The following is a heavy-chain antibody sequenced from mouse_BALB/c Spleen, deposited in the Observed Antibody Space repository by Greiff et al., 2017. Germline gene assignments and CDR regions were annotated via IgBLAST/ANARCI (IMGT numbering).Heavy chain of an antibody. D-gene: IGHD2-4*01. J-gene: IGHJ4*01. V-gene: IGHV5-17*02. CDR2: ISSGSSTI. Sequence: EVQLVESGGGLVQPGGSRKLSCAASGFTFSSFGMHWVRQAPEKGLEWVAYISSGSSTIYYADTVKGRFTISRDNPKNTLFLQMTSLRSEDTAMYYCARSTMITEGAMDYWGQGTSVTVSS. CDR1: GFTFSSFG. CDR3: ARSTMITEGAMDY.